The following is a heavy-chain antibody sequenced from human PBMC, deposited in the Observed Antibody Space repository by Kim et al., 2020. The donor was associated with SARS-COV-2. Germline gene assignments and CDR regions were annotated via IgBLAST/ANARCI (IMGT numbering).Heavy chain of an antibody. D-gene: IGHD2-15*01. V-gene: IGHV3-9*01. J-gene: IGHJ6*02. CDR3: AKGVVVAPYYYYYGMDV. CDR1: GFTFDDYA. CDR2: ISWNSGSI. Sequence: GGSLRLSCAASGFTFDDYAMHWVRQAPGKGLEWVSGISWNSGSIGYADSVKGRFTISRDNAKNSLYLQMNSLRAEDTALYYCAKGVVVAPYYYYYGMDVWGQGTTVTVSS.